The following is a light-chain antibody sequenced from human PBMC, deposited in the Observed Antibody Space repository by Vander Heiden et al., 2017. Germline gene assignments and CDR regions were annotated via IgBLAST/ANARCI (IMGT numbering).Light chain of an antibody. CDR2: AAS. Sequence: GDRVTITCRASQSISSYLNWYQQKPGKAPKLLIYAASSLQSGVPSRFSGSGSGTDFTLAISSLQPEDFATYYCQQSYSTPYTFGQGTKLEIK. CDR1: QSISSY. J-gene: IGKJ2*01. V-gene: IGKV1-39*01. CDR3: QQSYSTPYT.